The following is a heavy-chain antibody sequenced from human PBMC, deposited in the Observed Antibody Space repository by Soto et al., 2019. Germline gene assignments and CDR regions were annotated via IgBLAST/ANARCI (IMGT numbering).Heavy chain of an antibody. V-gene: IGHV1-46*01. CDR1: GYTFTSYY. J-gene: IGHJ6*02. Sequence: ASVKVSCKASGYTFTSYYMRWVRQAPGQGLEWVGIINPSGGSTSYAQKFQGRVTMTRDTSTSTVYMELSSLRSEDTAVYYCARVRVAGTEAYYYYGMDVWGQGTTVTVSS. CDR3: ARVRVAGTEAYYYYGMDV. D-gene: IGHD6-19*01. CDR2: INPSGGST.